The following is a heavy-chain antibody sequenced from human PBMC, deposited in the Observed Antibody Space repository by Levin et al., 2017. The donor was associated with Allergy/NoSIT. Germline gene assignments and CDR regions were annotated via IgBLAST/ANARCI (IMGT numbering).Heavy chain of an antibody. V-gene: IGHV4-39*01. CDR3: ARFLFVNDYGDYGWFDP. Sequence: GSLRLSCTVSGGSISSSSYYWGWIRQPPGKGLEWIGSIYYSGSTYYNPSLKSRVTISVDTSKNQFSLKLSSVTAADTAVYYCARFLFVNDYGDYGWFDPWGQGTLVTVSS. J-gene: IGHJ5*02. D-gene: IGHD4-17*01. CDR1: GGSISSSSYY. CDR2: IYYSGST.